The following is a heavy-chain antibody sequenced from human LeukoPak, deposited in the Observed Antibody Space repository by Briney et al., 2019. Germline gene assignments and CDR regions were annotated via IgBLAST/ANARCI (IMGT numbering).Heavy chain of an antibody. J-gene: IGHJ4*02. CDR3: ATFRRSELISRVFDY. V-gene: IGHV1-24*01. CDR1: GYTLTDLP. D-gene: IGHD1-26*01. Sequence: GASVKVSCKVSGYTLTDLPMHWVRQAPGKGLEWMGGFDPEDGETIYAQKFQGRVSMTEDTSTDTAYMELSSLRSEDTAVYYCATFRRSELISRVFDYWGQGTLVTVSS. CDR2: FDPEDGET.